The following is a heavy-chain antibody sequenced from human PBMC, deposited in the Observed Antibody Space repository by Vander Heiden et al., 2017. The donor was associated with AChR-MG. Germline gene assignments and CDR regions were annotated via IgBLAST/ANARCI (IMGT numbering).Heavy chain of an antibody. CDR3: ARARGDGYDGWYFDY. V-gene: IGHV1-69*06. CDR1: GGTFSSYA. D-gene: IGHD5-12*01. CDR2: IIPIFGTA. J-gene: IGHJ4*02. Sequence: QVQLVQSGAEVKKPGSSVTVPCKASGGTFSSYAISWVRQAPGQGLEWMGGIIPIFGTANYAQKFQGRVTITANKSTSTAYMELSSLRSEDTAVYYCARARGDGYDGWYFDYWGQGTLVTVSS.